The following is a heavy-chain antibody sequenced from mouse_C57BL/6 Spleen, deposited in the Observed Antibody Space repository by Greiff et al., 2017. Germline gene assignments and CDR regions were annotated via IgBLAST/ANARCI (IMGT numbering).Heavy chain of an antibody. V-gene: IGHV5-6*01. CDR2: ISSGGSYT. Sequence: EVQGVESGGDLVKPGGSLKLSCAASGFTFSSYGMSWVRQTPDKRLEWVATISSGGSYTYYPDSVKGRFTISRDNAKNTLYLQMSSLKSEDTAMYYCARQGITTVVAWYFDVWGTGTTVTVSS. CDR1: GFTFSSYG. CDR3: ARQGITTVVAWYFDV. J-gene: IGHJ1*03. D-gene: IGHD1-1*01.